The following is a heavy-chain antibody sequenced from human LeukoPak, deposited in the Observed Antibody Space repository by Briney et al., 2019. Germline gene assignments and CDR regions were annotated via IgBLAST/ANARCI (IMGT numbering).Heavy chain of an antibody. D-gene: IGHD3-10*01. V-gene: IGHV3-30-3*01. CDR3: ARERITMVRGVIRFDY. Sequence: EGSLRLSCAASGFTFSSYAMHWVRQAPGKGLEWVAVISYDGSNKYYADSVKGRFTISRDNSKNTLYLQMNSLRAEDTAVYYCARERITMVRGVIRFDYWGQGTLVTVSS. CDR2: ISYDGSNK. J-gene: IGHJ4*02. CDR1: GFTFSSYA.